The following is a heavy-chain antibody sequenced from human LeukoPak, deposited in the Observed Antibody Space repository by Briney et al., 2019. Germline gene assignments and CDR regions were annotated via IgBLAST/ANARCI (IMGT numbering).Heavy chain of an antibody. Sequence: SETLSLTCTVSGGSISSYYWSWIRQPPGKGLEWMGYIYYSGSTNYNPSLKSRVTISVDTSKNQFSLKLSSVTAADTAVYYCARDPPTAPFDYWGQGTLVTVSS. CDR3: ARDPPTAPFDY. D-gene: IGHD4-17*01. V-gene: IGHV4-59*01. CDR1: GGSISSYY. J-gene: IGHJ4*02. CDR2: IYYSGST.